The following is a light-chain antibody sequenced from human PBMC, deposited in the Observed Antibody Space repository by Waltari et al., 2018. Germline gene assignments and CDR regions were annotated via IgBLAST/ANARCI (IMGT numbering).Light chain of an antibody. CDR2: GAS. Sequence: DIQMTQYPSPPSASVGDRVTITCRASQRISSYLNWYQQIPGKAPKLLIYGASSLQSGVPSRFSGSGSGTDFSLTISSLESEDFATYYCQQSYSLPNTFGQGTKVDI. J-gene: IGKJ2*01. CDR1: QRISSY. V-gene: IGKV1-39*01. CDR3: QQSYSLPNT.